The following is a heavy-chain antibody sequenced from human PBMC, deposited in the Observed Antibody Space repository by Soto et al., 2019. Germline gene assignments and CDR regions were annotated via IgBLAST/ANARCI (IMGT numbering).Heavy chain of an antibody. Sequence: QVQLQESGPGLVKPSQTLSLTCTVSGGSISSGDYYWSWIRQPPGKGLEWIGYLYYSGSPYYNPSHKSRVTMSVDTSKNQLSLRLTSVTAADTAVYYCGTWPPGAPGDYWGQGTLVTVSS. CDR1: GGSISSGDYY. J-gene: IGHJ4*02. CDR2: LYYSGSP. V-gene: IGHV4-30-4*01. CDR3: GTWPPGAPGDY.